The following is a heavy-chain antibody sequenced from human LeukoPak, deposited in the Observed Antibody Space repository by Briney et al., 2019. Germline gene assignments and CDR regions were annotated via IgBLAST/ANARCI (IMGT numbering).Heavy chain of an antibody. CDR1: GYTFNKFY. D-gene: IGHD2-2*01. V-gene: IGHV1-46*02. Sequence: GASVKVSCKASGYTFNKFYMHWVRQAPGQGLEWMGIVNPSDGYTTYAQKFQGRVTMTRDMSTSTVYMELSSLTSDDTAVYYCARDGTVVVPASRDAFDIWGQGTMVTVSS. J-gene: IGHJ3*02. CDR2: VNPSDGYT. CDR3: ARDGTVVVPASRDAFDI.